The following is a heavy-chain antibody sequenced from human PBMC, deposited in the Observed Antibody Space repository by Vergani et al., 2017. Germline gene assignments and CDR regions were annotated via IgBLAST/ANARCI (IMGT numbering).Heavy chain of an antibody. CDR3: AKELAVTSYYYGMDV. CDR1: GFTFSTYG. CDR2: IRYDGSNK. J-gene: IGHJ6*02. Sequence: QVQLVESGGGVVQPGGSLRLSCAASGFTFSTYGIHWVRQAPDKGLEWVAFIRYDGSNKYYADSVKGRFTISRDNSKNTLYLQMNSLRAEDTAVYYCAKELAVTSYYYGMDVWGQGTTVTVSS. D-gene: IGHD4-17*01. V-gene: IGHV3-30*02.